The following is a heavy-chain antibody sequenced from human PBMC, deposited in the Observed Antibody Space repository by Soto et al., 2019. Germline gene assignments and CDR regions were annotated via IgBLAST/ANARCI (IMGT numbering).Heavy chain of an antibody. CDR3: ARGGGIDYNYDWFDP. J-gene: IGHJ5*02. CDR1: GGTFSSYA. V-gene: IGHV1-69*13. Sequence: SVKVSCKASGGTFSSYAISWVRQAPGQGLEWMGGIIPIFGTANYAQKFQGRVTITADDSTSTAYMELSSLRSEDTAVYHCARGGGIDYNYDWFDPWGQGTLVTVSS. CDR2: IIPIFGTA. D-gene: IGHD1-1*01.